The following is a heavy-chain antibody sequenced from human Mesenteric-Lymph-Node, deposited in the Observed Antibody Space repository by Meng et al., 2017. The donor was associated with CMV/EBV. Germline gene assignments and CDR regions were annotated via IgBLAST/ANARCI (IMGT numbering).Heavy chain of an antibody. CDR3: ARVSTNGGGVRYSNIDY. CDR2: IDPNDSYT. V-gene: IGHV5-10-1*01. J-gene: IGHJ4*02. D-gene: IGHD5-12*01. CDR1: FANVW. Sequence: FANVWITWVPQKPGKGLEWMGRIDPNDSYTNYSPSFQGHVTISTDKSVSTAYLQWSSLKASDTAMYFCARVSTNGGGVRYSNIDYWGQGTLVTVSS.